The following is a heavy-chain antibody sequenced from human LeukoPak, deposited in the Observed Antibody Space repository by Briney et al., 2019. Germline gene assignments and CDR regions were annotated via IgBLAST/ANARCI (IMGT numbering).Heavy chain of an antibody. D-gene: IGHD6-13*01. CDR1: GFPFRNYG. CDR2: IWYGGSNK. V-gene: IGHV3-33*01. Sequence: GRPLRLSCGASGFPFRNYGMHWVRQAPGKGLEWLAVIWYGGSNKYYADSVKGRFTISRDNSKNTLSLQMNSLRAEDTAVYYCARDRGSSWTLDYWGQGALVSVSS. J-gene: IGHJ4*02. CDR3: ARDRGSSWTLDY.